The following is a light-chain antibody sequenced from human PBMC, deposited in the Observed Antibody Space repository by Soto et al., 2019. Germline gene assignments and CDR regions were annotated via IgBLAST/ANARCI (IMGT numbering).Light chain of an antibody. Sequence: DIQMTQSPSTLSASVGDRVTITCRASQSITTWLAWYQQKPEKAPKLLIYKSINLQSGVPSRFSGSGSGTEVTLTVSSLQPDDFGTYYCQRYNDYQYVFGQGTKLDMK. CDR1: QSITTW. CDR2: KSI. J-gene: IGKJ2*01. CDR3: QRYNDYQYV. V-gene: IGKV1-5*03.